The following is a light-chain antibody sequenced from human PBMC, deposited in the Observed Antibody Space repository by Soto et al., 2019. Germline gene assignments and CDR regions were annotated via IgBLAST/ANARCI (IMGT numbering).Light chain of an antibody. CDR3: QQDYNLPT. CDR2: GAS. Sequence: PGETVTLSCRASQSVSSNYLSCCQRKPGQATRLLIYGASTRATGIPARISGSGSGTDFTLTISSLQAEDFAVYYCQQDYNLPTFXGGTKVDIK. V-gene: IGKV3D-7*01. J-gene: IGKJ4*01. CDR1: QSVSSNY.